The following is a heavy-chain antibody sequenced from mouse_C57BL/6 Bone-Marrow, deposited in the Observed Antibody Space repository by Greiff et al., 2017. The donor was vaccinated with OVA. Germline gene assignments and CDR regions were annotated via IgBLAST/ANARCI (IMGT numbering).Heavy chain of an antibody. J-gene: IGHJ2*01. Sequence: DVKLVESGAGLVKPGGSLKLSCAASGFTFSSYAMSWVRQTPEKRLAWVAFISSGGDHTYYADHVKGRFTISRDKARNTLYLQMSSLKSDDTAMYYCTRDRGYFDYWGQGTTLTVSS. D-gene: IGHD2-14*01. CDR2: ISSGGDHT. CDR3: TRDRGYFDY. V-gene: IGHV5-9-1*02. CDR1: GFTFSSYA.